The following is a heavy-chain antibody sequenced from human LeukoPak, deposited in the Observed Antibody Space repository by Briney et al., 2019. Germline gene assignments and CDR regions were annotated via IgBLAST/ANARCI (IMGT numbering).Heavy chain of an antibody. CDR3: ARGTGYGGKWGIDY. V-gene: IGHV4-34*01. J-gene: IGHJ4*02. Sequence: SETLSLTCAAYGGSFSGYYWSWIRQPPGKGLEWIGEINHSGSTNYNPSLKSRVTISVYTSKNQFSLKLSSVTAADTAVYYCARGTGYGGKWGIDYWGQGTLVTVSS. CDR2: INHSGST. CDR1: GGSFSGYY. D-gene: IGHD4-23*01.